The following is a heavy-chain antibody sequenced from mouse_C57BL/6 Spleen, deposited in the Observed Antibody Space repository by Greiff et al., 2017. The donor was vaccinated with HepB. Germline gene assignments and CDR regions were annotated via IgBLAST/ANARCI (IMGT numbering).Heavy chain of an antibody. J-gene: IGHJ3*01. CDR3: ARTYDYPFAY. D-gene: IGHD2-4*01. Sequence: EVKLMESGPELVKPGASVKISCKASGYSFTGYYMNWVKQSPEKSLEWIGEINPSTGGTTYNQKFKAKATLTVDKSSSTAYMQLQSLTSEDSAVYYCARTYDYPFAYWGQGTLVTVSA. CDR1: GYSFTGYY. V-gene: IGHV1-42*01. CDR2: INPSTGGT.